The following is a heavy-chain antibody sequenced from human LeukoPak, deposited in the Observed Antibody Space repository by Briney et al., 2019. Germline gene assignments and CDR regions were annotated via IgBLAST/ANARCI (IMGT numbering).Heavy chain of an antibody. J-gene: IGHJ6*03. CDR2: IIPMFGTA. V-gene: IGHV1-69*13. D-gene: IGHD3-3*02. CDR1: GGTFRNYV. Sequence: ASVKVSCKASGGTFRNYVINWVRQAPGRGLEWMGGIIPMFGTANYTRRFQGRITIIADESTSTTYMELSSLKSEDTAVYYCARDLLADIYTKDSYFYIAVWGKGTTVTVSS. CDR3: ARDLLADIYTKDSYFYIAV.